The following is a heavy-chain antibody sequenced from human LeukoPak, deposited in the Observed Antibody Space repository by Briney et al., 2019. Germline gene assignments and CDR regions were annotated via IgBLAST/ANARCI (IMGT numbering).Heavy chain of an antibody. CDR2: IYYSGST. J-gene: IGHJ6*03. D-gene: IGHD3-22*01. CDR3: ARSTYYYDSSGYSYYSYYYMDV. V-gene: IGHV4-59*01. CDR1: GGSISSYY. Sequence: SQTLSLTCTVSGGSISSYYWNWIRQPPGKGLEWIGYIYYSGSTNYNPSLKSRVTISVDTSKNQFSLKLSSVTAADTAVYYCARSTYYYDSSGYSYYSYYYMDVWGKGTTVTISS.